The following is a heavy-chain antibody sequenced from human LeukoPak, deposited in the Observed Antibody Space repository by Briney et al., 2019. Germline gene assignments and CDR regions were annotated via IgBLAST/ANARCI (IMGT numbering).Heavy chain of an antibody. J-gene: IGHJ3*02. CDR2: IYYSGST. CDR1: GGSISSYY. Sequence: SETLSLTCTVSGGSISSYYWSWIRQPPGKGLEWIGYIYYSGSTNYNPSLKSRVTISVDTSKNQFSLKLSSVTAADTAVYYCAGNNQQLVAFDIWRQGTMVTVSS. V-gene: IGHV4-59*01. D-gene: IGHD6-13*01. CDR3: AGNNQQLVAFDI.